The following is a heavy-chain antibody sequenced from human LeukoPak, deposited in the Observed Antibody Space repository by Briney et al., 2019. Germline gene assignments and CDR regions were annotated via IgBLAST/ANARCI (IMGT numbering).Heavy chain of an antibody. CDR3: ARTTSLTASGYDY. CDR1: GYTFTNYR. V-gene: IGHV1-8*03. Sequence: GASLKVSCKASGYTFTNYRINWVRQAPGQGLEWMGWINPNTGDRGYAQKFQGRVSITSDTSISTAYMELGSLRSEDTAVYFCARTTSLTASGYDYWGQGTLVTVSS. J-gene: IGHJ4*02. CDR2: INPNTGDR. D-gene: IGHD4-17*01.